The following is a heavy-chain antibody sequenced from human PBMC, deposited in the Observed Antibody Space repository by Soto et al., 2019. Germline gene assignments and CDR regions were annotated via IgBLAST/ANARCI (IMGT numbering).Heavy chain of an antibody. D-gene: IGHD2-8*02. CDR2: IDPSDSYT. J-gene: IGHJ4*02. V-gene: IGHV5-10-1*01. CDR1: GYSFMNYW. CDR3: ASSVLVTSTMNYFDL. Sequence: GESLKISFKGSGYSFMNYWITWVRQMPGKGLEWMGRIDPSDSYTDYSPSFQGHVTISADKSTTTAYLQWSSLKASDTAIYFCASSVLVTSTMNYFDLWGQGTLVPVSS.